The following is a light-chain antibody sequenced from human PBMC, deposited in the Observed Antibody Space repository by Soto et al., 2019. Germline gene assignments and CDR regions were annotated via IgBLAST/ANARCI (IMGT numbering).Light chain of an antibody. V-gene: IGKV2-28*01. Sequence: DIEMTQSPLSLRVTPEEPASISCKSSQSLLNSNGYNGLSWYLQKPGQSPRLLIYFGSNRASGVPDRLSGSVSGTYFTLQISSVEAEDVGVYYCMQGEQAPITFGQGTRLEIK. CDR2: FGS. J-gene: IGKJ5*01. CDR3: MQGEQAPIT. CDR1: QSLLNSNGYNG.